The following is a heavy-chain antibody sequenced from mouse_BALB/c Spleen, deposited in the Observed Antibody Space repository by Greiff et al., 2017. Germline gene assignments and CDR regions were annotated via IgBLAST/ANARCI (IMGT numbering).Heavy chain of an antibody. D-gene: IGHD1-2*01. V-gene: IGHV3-8*02. CDR2: ISYSGST. J-gene: IGHJ1*01. CDR1: GDSITSGY. Sequence: VQLKESGPSLVKPSQTLSLTCSVTGDSITSGYWNWIRKFPGNKLEYMGYISYSGSTYYNPSLKSRISITRDTSKNQYYLQLNSVTTEDTATYYCARRTTATPYWYFDVWGAGTTVTVSS. CDR3: ARRTTATPYWYFDV.